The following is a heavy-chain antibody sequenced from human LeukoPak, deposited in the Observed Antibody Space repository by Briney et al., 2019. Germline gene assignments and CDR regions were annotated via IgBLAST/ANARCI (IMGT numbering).Heavy chain of an antibody. CDR3: AKGYCSSTSWGGPTCFSGFDP. CDR1: GYTLTELS. V-gene: IGHV1-24*01. J-gene: IGHJ5*02. Sequence: ASVKVSCKVSGYTLTELSMHWVRQAPGKGLEWMGGFDPEDGETIYAQKFQGRVTMTEDTSTDTAYMELSSLISEDTAVYYCAKGYCSSTSWGGPTCFSGFDPWGQGTLVTVSS. D-gene: IGHD2-2*01. CDR2: FDPEDGET.